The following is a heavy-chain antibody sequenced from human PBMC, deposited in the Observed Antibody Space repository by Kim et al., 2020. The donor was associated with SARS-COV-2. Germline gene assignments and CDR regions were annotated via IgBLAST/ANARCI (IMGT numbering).Heavy chain of an antibody. V-gene: IGHV4-61*01. J-gene: IGHJ4*02. Sequence: SETLSLTCTVSGGSVSSGSYYWSWIRQPPGKGLEWIGYIYYSGSTNYNPSLKSRVTISVDTSKNQFSLKLSSVTAADTAVYYCALERRDGYNSGDYWGQGTLVTVSS. CDR2: IYYSGST. CDR3: ALERRDGYNSGDY. D-gene: IGHD5-12*01. CDR1: GGSVSSGSYY.